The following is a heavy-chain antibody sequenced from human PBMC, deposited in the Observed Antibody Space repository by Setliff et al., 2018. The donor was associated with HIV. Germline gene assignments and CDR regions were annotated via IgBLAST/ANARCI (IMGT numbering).Heavy chain of an antibody. J-gene: IGHJ4*02. CDR3: ARRASTAEVFDY. D-gene: IGHD1-1*01. CDR2: LRTGNGDA. CDR1: GYTFTTYS. Sequence: ASVKVSCKVSGYTFTTYSIHWVRQAPGQRPEWMGWLRTGNGDASYSESLQGRVTFTSDTSANTAYMELRSLGSDDTAVYFCARRASTAEVFDYWGQGTLVTVSS. V-gene: IGHV1-3*04.